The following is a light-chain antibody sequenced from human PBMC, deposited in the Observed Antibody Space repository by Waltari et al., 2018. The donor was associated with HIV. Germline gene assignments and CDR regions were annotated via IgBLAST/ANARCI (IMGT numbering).Light chain of an antibody. CDR1: SSDVGGYNY. V-gene: IGLV2-14*03. Sequence: QSALTQPASVSGSPGQSITISCTGTSSDVGGYNYVSCYQQHPGKAPKLMIYDVSNRPSGFSNRFSGSKSGNTASLTISGLQAEDEADYYCSSYTSSSTRVFGGGTKLTVL. CDR2: DVS. CDR3: SSYTSSSTRV. J-gene: IGLJ3*02.